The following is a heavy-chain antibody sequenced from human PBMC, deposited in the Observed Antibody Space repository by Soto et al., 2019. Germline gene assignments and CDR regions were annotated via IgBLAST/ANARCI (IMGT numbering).Heavy chain of an antibody. Sequence: QVQLVQSGAEGKKPGASVKISCKASGYTFIHYYIHWVRQAPGQGLEWMAIINPNGGSTNYAQKFQGRVTVTSDTSTTTVSMELNSLESDDTAVYFCARSLLQGDFWGQGTLVTVSS. CDR1: GYTFIHYY. V-gene: IGHV1-46*01. CDR3: ARSLLQGDF. J-gene: IGHJ4*02. CDR2: INPNGGST. D-gene: IGHD2-21*01.